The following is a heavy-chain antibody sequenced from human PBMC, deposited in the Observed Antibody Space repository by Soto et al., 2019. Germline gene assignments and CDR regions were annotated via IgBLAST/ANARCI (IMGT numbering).Heavy chain of an antibody. J-gene: IGHJ4*02. Sequence: QVQLVESGGGVVQPGRSLRLSCAASGFTFSSYAMHWVRQAPGKGLEWVAVISYDGRNKYYADSVKGRFTISRDNSKNTLYLQMNSLRAEDTAVYYCARAYEGDYFDYWGQGTLFTVSS. CDR3: ARAYEGDYFDY. V-gene: IGHV3-30*04. D-gene: IGHD3-16*01. CDR1: GFTFSSYA. CDR2: ISYDGRNK.